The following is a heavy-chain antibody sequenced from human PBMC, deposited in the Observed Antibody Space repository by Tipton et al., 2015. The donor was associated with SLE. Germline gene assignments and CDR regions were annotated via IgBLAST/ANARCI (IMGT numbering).Heavy chain of an antibody. J-gene: IGHJ5*02. D-gene: IGHD2-15*01. CDR2: IWNDGSNK. Sequence: QVQLVQSGGGVVQPGRSLRLSCAASGFTFSSYGMHWVRQAPGKGLEWVAVIWNDGSNKYYADSVKGRFTISRDNAKNSLYLQMNSLRAEDTAVYYCAREVVAAHNWFDPWGQGTLVTVSS. CDR3: AREVVAAHNWFDP. CDR1: GFTFSSYG. V-gene: IGHV3-33*08.